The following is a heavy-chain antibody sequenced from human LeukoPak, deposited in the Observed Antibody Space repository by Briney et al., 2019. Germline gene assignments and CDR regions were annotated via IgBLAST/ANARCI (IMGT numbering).Heavy chain of an antibody. CDR1: GYTFTGYY. Sequence: GASVKVSCKASGYTFTGYYMHWVRQAPGQGLEWMGWINTNTGNPTYAQGFTGRFVFSLDTSVSTAYLQISSLKAEDTAVYYCARDDVYYDSSGYYYWGQGTLVTVSS. J-gene: IGHJ4*02. CDR3: ARDDVYYDSSGYYY. CDR2: INTNTGNP. V-gene: IGHV7-4-1*02. D-gene: IGHD3-22*01.